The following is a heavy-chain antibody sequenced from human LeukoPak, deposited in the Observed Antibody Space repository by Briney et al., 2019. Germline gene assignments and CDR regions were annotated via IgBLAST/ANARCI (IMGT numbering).Heavy chain of an antibody. CDR3: ARLQMATIPPLVDY. Sequence: PSETLSLTCTVSGGPISSHYWSWTRQPPGKGLEWIGYIYYSGSTNSNPTLKSRVTISVDTSKNQFSLKLSSVTAADTAVYYCARLQMATIPPLVDYWGQGTLVTVSS. D-gene: IGHD5-24*01. CDR2: IYYSGST. J-gene: IGHJ4*02. CDR1: GGPISSHY. V-gene: IGHV4-59*08.